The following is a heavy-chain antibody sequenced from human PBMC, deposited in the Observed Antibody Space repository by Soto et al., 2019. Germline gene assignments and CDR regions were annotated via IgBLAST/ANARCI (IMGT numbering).Heavy chain of an antibody. Sequence: ASVKVSFKASGYTFTSYAMHWVRQAPGQRLEWMGWINAGNGNTKYSQKFQGRVTITRDTSASTAYMELSSLRSEDTAVYDCSVELYGDYAFEIWGQGTMGTVSS. CDR3: SVELYGDYAFEI. V-gene: IGHV1-3*01. D-gene: IGHD7-27*01. CDR2: INAGNGNT. CDR1: GYTFTSYA. J-gene: IGHJ3*02.